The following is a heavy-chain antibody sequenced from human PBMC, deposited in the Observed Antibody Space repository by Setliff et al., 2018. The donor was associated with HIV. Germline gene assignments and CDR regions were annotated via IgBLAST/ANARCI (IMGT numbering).Heavy chain of an antibody. CDR2: NNTHSGYT. D-gene: IGHD6-13*01. Sequence: GASVKVSCKASGYTFNNYSISWVRQAPGQGLEWMGWNNTHSGYTNYAQNVQGRVTMTRDTSISTVYMELSRLRSDDTAVYYCARWSSGWSYFDFWGQGTLVTVSS. J-gene: IGHJ4*02. V-gene: IGHV1-18*01. CDR1: GYTFNNYS. CDR3: ARWSSGWSYFDF.